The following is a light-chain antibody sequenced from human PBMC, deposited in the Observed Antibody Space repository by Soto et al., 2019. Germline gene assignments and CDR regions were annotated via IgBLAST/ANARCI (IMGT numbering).Light chain of an antibody. Sequence: QAVVTQPRSVSGSPGQSVTISCTGTSSDVGGYKYVSWYQQHPGKVPKLMIYDVSERPSGVPDRFSGSKSGNTASMSISGLQAEDEADYYCCAYAGSYTVLFGGGTKLTVL. CDR2: DVS. J-gene: IGLJ2*01. V-gene: IGLV2-11*01. CDR1: SSDVGGYKY. CDR3: CAYAGSYTVL.